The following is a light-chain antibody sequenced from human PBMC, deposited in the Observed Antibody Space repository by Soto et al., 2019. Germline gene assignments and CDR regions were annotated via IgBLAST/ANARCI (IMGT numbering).Light chain of an antibody. CDR2: DVS. V-gene: IGLV2-14*01. Sequence: QSALTQPASVSGSPGQSITISCPGTSSDVGGYNYVSWYQQHPGKAPKLMIYDVSNRPSGVSNRFSGSKSGNTASLTISGLQAEDEAEYYCRSYTSSSTLYVFGAGTKLSVL. CDR1: SSDVGGYNY. CDR3: RSYTSSSTLYV. J-gene: IGLJ1*01.